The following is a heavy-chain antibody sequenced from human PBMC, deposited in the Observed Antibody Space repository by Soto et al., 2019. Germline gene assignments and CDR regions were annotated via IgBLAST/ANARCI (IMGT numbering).Heavy chain of an antibody. V-gene: IGHV4-31*03. CDR1: GGSISSGGYY. CDR3: ARGDLGVFGVVPNYFDY. Sequence: SETLSLTCTVSGGSISSGGYYWSWIRQHPGKGLEWIGYIYYSGSTYYNPSLKSRVTISVDTSKNQFSLKLSSVTAADTAVYYCARGDLGVFGVVPNYFDYCGQGPLVTVSS. J-gene: IGHJ4*02. D-gene: IGHD3-3*01. CDR2: IYYSGST.